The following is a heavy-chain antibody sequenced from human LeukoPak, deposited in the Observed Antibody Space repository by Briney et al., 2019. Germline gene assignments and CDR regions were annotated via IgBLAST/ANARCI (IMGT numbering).Heavy chain of an antibody. CDR1: GGSISSYY. J-gene: IGHJ4*02. V-gene: IGHV4-59*08. CDR3: ARRLGGYNY. D-gene: IGHD5-12*01. Sequence: SETLSLTCTVSGGSISSYYWSWIRQHRGRGMGWIGYVYYSGSTNYNPSLKSRVTMSVDTSKNQFSLKLSTVTAADTAVYYCARRLGGYNYWGQGTLVTVSS. CDR2: VYYSGST.